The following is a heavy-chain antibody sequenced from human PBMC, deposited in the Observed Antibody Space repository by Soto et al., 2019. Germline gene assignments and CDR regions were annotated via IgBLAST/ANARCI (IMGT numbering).Heavy chain of an antibody. CDR3: AKYVSRQSLPYYYYGMDF. Sequence: QVQLVESGGGVVQPGRSLRLSCAASGFTFSSYGMHWVRQAPGKGLEWVAVISYDGSNKYYADSVKGRFTISRDNSKNTMYLQMNSLRAEDTAVYDWAKYVSRQSLPYYYYGMDFWGQGTTVTVSS. CDR1: GFTFSSYG. J-gene: IGHJ6*02. V-gene: IGHV3-30*18. D-gene: IGHD2-15*01. CDR2: ISYDGSNK.